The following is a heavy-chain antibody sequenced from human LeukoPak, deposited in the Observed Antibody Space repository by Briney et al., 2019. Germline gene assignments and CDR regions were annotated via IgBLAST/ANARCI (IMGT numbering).Heavy chain of an antibody. CDR1: GYSFTGYY. J-gene: IGHJ6*03. Sequence: ASVKVSCKASGYSFTGYYMHWVRQAAGQGGEWMGLINPNSGGTNYAQKFQGRVNMTRDTPISTAYMELSRLRSDDTAVYYCASAHDYSNQYFDYYYMDVWGKGTTVTVSS. V-gene: IGHV1-2*06. CDR2: INPNSGGT. CDR3: ASAHDYSNQYFDYYYMDV. D-gene: IGHD4-11*01.